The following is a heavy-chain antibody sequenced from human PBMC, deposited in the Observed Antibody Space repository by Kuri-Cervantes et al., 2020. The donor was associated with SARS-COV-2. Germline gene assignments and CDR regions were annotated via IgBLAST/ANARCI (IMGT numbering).Heavy chain of an antibody. V-gene: IGHV3-23*01. Sequence: ESLKISCAAPGFTFSSYAMSWVRQAPGKGLEWVSAISGSGGSTYYADSVKGRFTISRDNSKNTLYLQMNSLRAEDTAVYYCAKSGEDRYYYYYYMDVWGKGTTVTVSS. J-gene: IGHJ6*03. CDR1: GFTFSSYA. D-gene: IGHD3-3*01. CDR2: ISGSGGST. CDR3: AKSGEDRYYYYYYMDV.